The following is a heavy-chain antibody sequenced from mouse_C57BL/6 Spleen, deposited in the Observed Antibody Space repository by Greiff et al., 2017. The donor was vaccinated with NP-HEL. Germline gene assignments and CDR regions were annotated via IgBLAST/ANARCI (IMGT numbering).Heavy chain of an antibody. D-gene: IGHD4-1*01. V-gene: IGHV1-55*01. J-gene: IGHJ2*01. CDR1: GYTFTSYW. Sequence: QVQLQQSGAELVKPGASVKMSCKASGYTFTSYWITWVKPRPGQGLEWIGDIYPGSGSTNYNEKFKSKATLTVDTSSSTAYMQLSSLTSEDSAVYYCARDWDGFDYWGQGTTLTVSS. CDR3: ARDWDGFDY. CDR2: IYPGSGST.